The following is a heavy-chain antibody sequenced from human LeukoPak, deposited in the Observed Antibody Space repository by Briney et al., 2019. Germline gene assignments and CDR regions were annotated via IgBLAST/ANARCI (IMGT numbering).Heavy chain of an antibody. CDR3: ARGEYQLLYGLFDP. V-gene: IGHV4-59*01. CDR2: IYYSGST. CDR1: GGSISSYY. D-gene: IGHD2-2*02. Sequence: PPETLSLTCTVSGGSISSYYWSWIRQPPGKGLEWIGYIYYSGSTNYNPSLKSRVTISVDTSKNQFSLKLSSVTAADTAVYYCARGEYQLLYGLFDPWGQGTLATVSS. J-gene: IGHJ5*02.